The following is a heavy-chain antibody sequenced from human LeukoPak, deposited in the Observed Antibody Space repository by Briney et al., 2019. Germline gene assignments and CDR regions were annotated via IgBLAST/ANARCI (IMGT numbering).Heavy chain of an antibody. D-gene: IGHD3-10*01. CDR1: GGSISSSSYY. V-gene: IGHV4-39*01. CDR2: IYYSGST. CDR3: ARPGDTMVRGLDWFDP. Sequence: NPSETLSLTCTVSGGSISSSSYYWGWIRQPPGKGLEWIGSIYYSGSTYYNPSLKSRVTISVDTSKNQFSLKLSSVTAADTAVYYCARPGDTMVRGLDWFDPWGQGTLVTVSS. J-gene: IGHJ5*02.